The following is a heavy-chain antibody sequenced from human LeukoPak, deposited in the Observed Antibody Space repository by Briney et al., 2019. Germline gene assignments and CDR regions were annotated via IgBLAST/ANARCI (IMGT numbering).Heavy chain of an antibody. V-gene: IGHV3-48*03. Sequence: GGSLRLSCAASAFTFSSNEMNWVRQAPGKGLEWVSYISSSGSTIYYADSVKGRFTISRDNAKNSLYLQMNSLRAEDTAVYYCARLSALYYYYYYGMDVWGQGTTVTVSS. CDR3: ARLSALYYYYYYGMDV. CDR1: AFTFSSNE. CDR2: ISSSGSTI. J-gene: IGHJ6*02.